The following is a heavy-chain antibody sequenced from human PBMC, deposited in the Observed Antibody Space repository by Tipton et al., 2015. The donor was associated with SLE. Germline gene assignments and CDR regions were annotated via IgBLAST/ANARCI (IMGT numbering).Heavy chain of an antibody. V-gene: IGHV4-38-2*01. Sequence: TLSLTCAVSGYSISSGYYWGWIRQPPGKGLEWIGSLYHRGSTYYKPSLKGRVTISVDTSKNQFSLKLSPVTAADTAVYYCAKHRVVTGVDYRGQGTLVTVSS. D-gene: IGHD3-3*01. CDR1: GYSISSGYY. CDR2: LYHRGST. J-gene: IGHJ4*02. CDR3: AKHRVVTGVDY.